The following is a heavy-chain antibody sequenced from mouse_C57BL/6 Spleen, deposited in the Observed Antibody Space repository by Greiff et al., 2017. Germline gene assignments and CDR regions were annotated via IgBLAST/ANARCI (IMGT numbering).Heavy chain of an antibody. V-gene: IGHV1-80*01. CDR2: IYPGDGDT. CDR1: GYAFSSYW. D-gene: IGHD1-1*01. CDR3: AREGGPSTVVAPFDY. J-gene: IGHJ2*01. Sequence: QVQLQQSGAELVKPGASVKISCKASGYAFSSYWMNWVKQRPGKGLEGIGQIYPGDGDTNYNGKFKGKATLTADKSSSTAYMQLSSLTSEDSAVYFCAREGGPSTVVAPFDYWGQGTTLTVSS.